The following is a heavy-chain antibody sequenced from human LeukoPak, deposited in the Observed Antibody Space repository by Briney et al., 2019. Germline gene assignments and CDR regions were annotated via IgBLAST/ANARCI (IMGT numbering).Heavy chain of an antibody. D-gene: IGHD1-14*01. Sequence: ASVKVSCKASGVTFSSYAISWVRQAPGQGLEWMGGIIPIFGTANYAQKFQGRVTITADESTSTAYMELSSLRSEDTAVYYCARDPIITPFYYYHGMDVWGKGTTVTVSS. CDR3: ARDPIITPFYYYHGMDV. CDR2: IIPIFGTA. V-gene: IGHV1-69*13. CDR1: GVTFSSYA. J-gene: IGHJ6*04.